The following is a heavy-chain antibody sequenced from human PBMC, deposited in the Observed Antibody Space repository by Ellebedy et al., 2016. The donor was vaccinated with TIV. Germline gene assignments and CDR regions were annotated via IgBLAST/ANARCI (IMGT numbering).Heavy chain of an antibody. V-gene: IGHV5-51*01. Sequence: GGSLRLXXKVSGYTFTNYWIAWVRRVPGKGLEWMGIIYPDDSDARYSPSFQGRVTISADKSINAAYLQWSSLKASDTAIYYCARRLGRAAIDYWGQGTLVTVSS. CDR3: ARRLGRAAIDY. D-gene: IGHD2-15*01. J-gene: IGHJ4*02. CDR1: GYTFTNYW. CDR2: IYPDDSDA.